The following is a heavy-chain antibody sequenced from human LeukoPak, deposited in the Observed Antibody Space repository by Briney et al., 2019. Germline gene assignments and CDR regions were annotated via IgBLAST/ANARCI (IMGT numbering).Heavy chain of an antibody. V-gene: IGHV3-21*01. J-gene: IGHJ6*02. CDR1: GFTFSSYS. CDR2: ISSSSSYI. D-gene: IGHD2-2*01. Sequence: GGSLRPSCAASGFTFSSYSMNWVRQAPGKGLEWVSSISSSSSYIYYADSVKGRFTISRDNAKNSLYLQMNSLRAEDTAVYYCARSTSPKYGMDVWGQGTTVTVSS. CDR3: ARSTSPKYGMDV.